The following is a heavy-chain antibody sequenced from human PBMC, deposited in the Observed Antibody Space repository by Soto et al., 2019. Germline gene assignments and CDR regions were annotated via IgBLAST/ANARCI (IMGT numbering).Heavy chain of an antibody. CDR2: INHSGST. J-gene: IGHJ6*02. Sequence: SETLSLTCAVYGGSFSGYYWSWIRQPPGKGLEWIGEINHSGSTNYNPSLKSRVTISVDTSKNQFSLKLSSVTAADTAVYYCARGSADFWSGYSTNYYYYYGMDVWGQGTTVTVSS. D-gene: IGHD3-3*01. V-gene: IGHV4-34*01. CDR1: GGSFSGYY. CDR3: ARGSADFWSGYSTNYYYYYGMDV.